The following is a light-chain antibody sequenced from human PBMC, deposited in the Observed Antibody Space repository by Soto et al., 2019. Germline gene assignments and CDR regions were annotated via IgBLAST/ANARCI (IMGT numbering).Light chain of an antibody. CDR3: QQLNSYPPNT. V-gene: IGKV1-9*01. CDR2: AAS. Sequence: IQLTQSPSSLSASVGDRVTITCRASQGISSYLAWYQQKPGKAPKLLIYAASTLRSGVPSRFSGSGSGTDFTLTISSLQPEDFATYYCQQLNSYPPNTFGGGTKVEIK. J-gene: IGKJ4*01. CDR1: QGISSY.